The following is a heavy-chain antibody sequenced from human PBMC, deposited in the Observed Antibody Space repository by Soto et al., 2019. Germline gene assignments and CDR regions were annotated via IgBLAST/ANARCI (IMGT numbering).Heavy chain of an antibody. Sequence: QITLKESGPTLVKPTQTLTVTCTFSGFSLSTRGACVGWIRQSPGKAPEWLSLISWKDEKRYNPGLKSRLTITKDTSKIQVVLTMTDLDPVDTATYFCAHRYGGNYYRWYFYSWGPGTLVTVSS. V-gene: IGHV2-5*01. D-gene: IGHD1-26*01. J-gene: IGHJ4*02. CDR1: GFSLSTRGAC. CDR2: ISWKDEK. CDR3: AHRYGGNYYRWYFYS.